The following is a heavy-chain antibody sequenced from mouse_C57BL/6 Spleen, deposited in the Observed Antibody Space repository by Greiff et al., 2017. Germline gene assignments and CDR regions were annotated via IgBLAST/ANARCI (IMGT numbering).Heavy chain of an antibody. CDR2: IYPGSGNT. D-gene: IGHD2-1*01. V-gene: IGHV1-76*01. CDR1: GYTFTDYY. Sequence: QVQLKESGAELVRPGASVKLSCKASGYTFTDYYINWVKQRPGQGLEWIARIYPGSGNTYYNEKFKGKATLTAEKSSSTAYMQLSSLTSEDSAVYFCARFYYGNYLDYWGQGTTLTVSS. CDR3: ARFYYGNYLDY. J-gene: IGHJ2*01.